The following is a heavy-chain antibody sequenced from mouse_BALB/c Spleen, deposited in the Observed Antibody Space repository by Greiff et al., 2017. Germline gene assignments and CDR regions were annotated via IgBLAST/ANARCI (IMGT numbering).Heavy chain of an antibody. J-gene: IGHJ1*01. CDR2: INPGSGGT. D-gene: IGHD2-10*02. V-gene: IGHV1-54*01. Sequence: VQLQQSGAELVRPGTSVKVSCKASGYAFTNYLIEWVKQRPGQGLEWIGVINPGSGGTNYNEKFKGKATLTADKSSSTAYMQLSSLTSDDSAVYFCARKYLVGYFDVWGAGTTVTVSS. CDR1: GYAFTNYL. CDR3: ARKYLVGYFDV.